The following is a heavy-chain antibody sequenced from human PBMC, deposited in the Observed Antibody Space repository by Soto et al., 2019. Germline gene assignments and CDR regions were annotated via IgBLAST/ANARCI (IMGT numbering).Heavy chain of an antibody. Sequence: GASVKVSCKASGYTFTSYGFSWVRQAPGQGLEWMGWIGVYNANTNFAQKLQGRVTMTTDTSTSTAYMELRSLRSDDTAVYYCARDGYCSSTSCSYGMDVWGQGTTVTVSS. CDR2: IGVYNANT. D-gene: IGHD2-2*03. J-gene: IGHJ6*02. CDR1: GYTFTSYG. V-gene: IGHV1-18*04. CDR3: ARDGYCSSTSCSYGMDV.